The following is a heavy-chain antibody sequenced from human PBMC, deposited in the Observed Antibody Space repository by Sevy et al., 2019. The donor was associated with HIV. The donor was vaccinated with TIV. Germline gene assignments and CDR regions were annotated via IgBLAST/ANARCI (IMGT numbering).Heavy chain of an antibody. V-gene: IGHV3-33*01. Sequence: GGSLRLSCAASGFSLSGYGMHWVRQAPGKGLEWVAVIWYDGSNKEYADSVKGRFTISRDNSKNRLYLQMNGLRAEDTAVYYCARESIAVAGIGYYFKYWGQGTLVTVSS. CDR3: ARESIAVAGIGYYFKY. CDR1: GFSLSGYG. D-gene: IGHD6-19*01. CDR2: IWYDGSNK. J-gene: IGHJ4*02.